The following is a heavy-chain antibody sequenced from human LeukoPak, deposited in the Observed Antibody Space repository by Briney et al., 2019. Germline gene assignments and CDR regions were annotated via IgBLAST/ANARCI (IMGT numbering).Heavy chain of an antibody. V-gene: IGHV4-34*01. CDR1: GGSFSGYY. D-gene: IGHD6-13*01. CDR2: INHSGST. J-gene: IGHJ4*02. CDR3: ARTTMYSRRIDY. Sequence: PSETLTLTCAVYGGSFSGYYWSWIRQPPGKELEWVGEINHSGSTNYNPSLKNRVTISVDTSKNQFSLKLSSVTAADTAVYYCARTTMYSRRIDYWGQGTLVTVSS.